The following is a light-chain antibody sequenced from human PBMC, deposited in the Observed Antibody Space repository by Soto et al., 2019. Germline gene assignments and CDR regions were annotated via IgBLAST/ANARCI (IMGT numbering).Light chain of an antibody. Sequence: DIKMTQPPSTMSEYVGERCTITRRASQSISSWLAWYQQKPGKAPRLLIVAASSLQSGVPSRFSGRGAGTDFTLTSSSLQPEDFATDFCQQTNSFPLTFGGGTKVDIK. CDR2: AAS. CDR1: QSISSW. CDR3: QQTNSFPLT. V-gene: IGKV1-12*01. J-gene: IGKJ4*01.